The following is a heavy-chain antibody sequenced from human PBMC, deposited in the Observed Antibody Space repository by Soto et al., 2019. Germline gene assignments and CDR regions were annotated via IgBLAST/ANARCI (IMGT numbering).Heavy chain of an antibody. Sequence: GGSLRLSCAASGFTISSNAMYWVRQAPGKGLEWVSAISDRGDTTHYADSVKGRFTISRDTSKNTLYLQLNTLRADDTAVYFCAKDKPGTTSFDYWGQGTLVTVSS. V-gene: IGHV3-23*01. CDR1: GFTISSNA. CDR2: ISDRGDTT. D-gene: IGHD1-1*01. CDR3: AKDKPGTTSFDY. J-gene: IGHJ4*02.